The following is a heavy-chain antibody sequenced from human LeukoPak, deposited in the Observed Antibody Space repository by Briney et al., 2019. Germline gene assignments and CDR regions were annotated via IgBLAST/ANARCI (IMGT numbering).Heavy chain of an antibody. J-gene: IGHJ5*02. CDR1: GYTFTSYY. CDR3: ARARSPSSGYLLRDHNWFDP. Sequence: SVKVSCKASGYTFTSYYMHWVRQAPGQGLEWMGGIVPIFGTANYVQKFQGRVTITTDESTSTAYMELSSLRSEDTAVYYCARARSPSSGYLLRDHNWFDPWGQGTLVTVSS. D-gene: IGHD3-22*01. CDR2: IVPIFGTA. V-gene: IGHV1-69*05.